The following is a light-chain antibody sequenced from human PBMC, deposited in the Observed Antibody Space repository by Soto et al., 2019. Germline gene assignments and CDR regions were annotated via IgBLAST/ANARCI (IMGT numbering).Light chain of an antibody. V-gene: IGKV1-39*01. CDR2: AAS. CDR3: QQSYSTPRT. J-gene: IGKJ2*02. Sequence: DIQMTQSPSSLSASVGDRVTITCRASQSISTSLNWYQQKVGKAPKLLIYAASSLQRGVPSRFSGSGSGTDFTLTISSLQPEDFATYYGQQSYSTPRTFGQGTKLEIK. CDR1: QSISTS.